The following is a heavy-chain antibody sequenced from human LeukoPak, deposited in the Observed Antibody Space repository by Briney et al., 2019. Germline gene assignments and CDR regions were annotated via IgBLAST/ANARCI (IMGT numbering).Heavy chain of an antibody. V-gene: IGHV1-8*03. CDR2: MNPNSDNR. D-gene: IGHD1-20*01. J-gene: IGHJ3*02. CDR3: ARGRGDNFASGGDDAFDM. Sequence: ASVTVSRKASGYSFTSYALNWVRQSPGQGFEWLAWMNPNSDNRGYSQKFQGRVTVTRNTSKSTAYMELSSLRSEDTAVYYCARGRGDNFASGGDDAFDMWGQGTMVTVAS. CDR1: GYSFTSYA.